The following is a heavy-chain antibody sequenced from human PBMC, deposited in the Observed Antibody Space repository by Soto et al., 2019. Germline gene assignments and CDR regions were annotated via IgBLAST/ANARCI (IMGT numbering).Heavy chain of an antibody. D-gene: IGHD6-6*01. CDR1: GFTFSSYA. J-gene: IGHJ4*02. CDR3: AKEGGKYSSSYYFDY. V-gene: IGHV3-23*01. Sequence: GGSLRLSCAASGFTFSSYAMSWVRQAPGKGLEWVSAISGSGGSTYYADSVKGRFTISRDNSKNTRYLQMNSLRAEDTAVYYCAKEGGKYSSSYYFDYWGQGTLVTVSS. CDR2: ISGSGGST.